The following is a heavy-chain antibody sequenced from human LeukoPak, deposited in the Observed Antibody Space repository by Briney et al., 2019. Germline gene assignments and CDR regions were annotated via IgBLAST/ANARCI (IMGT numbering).Heavy chain of an antibody. CDR1: GGTFSSYA. CDR2: IIPIFGTA. V-gene: IGHV1-69*05. Sequence: ASVKVSCKASGGTFSSYAISWVRQAPGQGLEWMGGIIPIFGTANYAQKLQGRVTITTDESTSIAYLELSSLRSEDPAVCYCVRATGELGFYFDYKGQGTLVTVSS. J-gene: IGHJ4*02. CDR3: VRATGELGFYFDY. D-gene: IGHD1-26*01.